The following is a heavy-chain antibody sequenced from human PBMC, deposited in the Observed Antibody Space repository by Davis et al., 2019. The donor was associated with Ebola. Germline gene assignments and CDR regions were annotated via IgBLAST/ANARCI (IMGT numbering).Heavy chain of an antibody. CDR1: GFTFSSYS. CDR3: ARRADY. J-gene: IGHJ4*02. CDR2: ISSSSSYI. V-gene: IGHV3-21*01. Sequence: GESLKISCAASGFTFSSYSMNWLRQAPGKRLEWVSSISSSSSYIYYADSVKGRFTISRDNAKNSLYLQMNSLRAEDTAVYYCARRADYWGQGTLVTVSS.